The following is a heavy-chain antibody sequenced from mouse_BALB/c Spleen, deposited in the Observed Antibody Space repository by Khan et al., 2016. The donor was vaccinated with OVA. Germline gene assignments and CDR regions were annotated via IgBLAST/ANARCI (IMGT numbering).Heavy chain of an antibody. V-gene: IGHV9-3-1*01. D-gene: IGHD2-14*01. CDR2: INTYTGEP. J-gene: IGHJ4*01. CDR1: GYTFTNYG. CDR3: ESGGYSGAMDY. Sequence: QIQLVQSGPELKKPGETVKISCKASGYTFTNYGMNWVKQVPGKGLKWMGCINTYTGEPTYADDFKGRFAFSLETSASTAYLQINNLKNEDTSTXVGESGGYSGAMDYWGQGTSVTVSS.